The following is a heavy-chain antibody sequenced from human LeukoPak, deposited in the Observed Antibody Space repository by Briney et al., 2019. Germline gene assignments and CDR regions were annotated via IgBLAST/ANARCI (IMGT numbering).Heavy chain of an antibody. CDR1: GFTFNTYA. J-gene: IGHJ4*02. V-gene: IGHV3-23*01. CDR2: ITGNGDTI. D-gene: IGHD3-22*01. Sequence: GGSLRLSSAASGFTFNTYAMNWVRQAPGKGLEWVSGITGNGDTIYYVDSVKGRFTISRDNSKNTLYLQMNSLRAEDTAAYYCARRGYYFESGAYYYFDYWGQGTLVTVSS. CDR3: ARRGYYFESGAYYYFDY.